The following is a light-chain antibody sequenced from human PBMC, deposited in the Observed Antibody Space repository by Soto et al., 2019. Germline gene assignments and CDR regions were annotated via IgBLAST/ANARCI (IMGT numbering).Light chain of an antibody. J-gene: IGKJ1*01. CDR3: QQYGSSPWT. CDR2: GAS. CDR1: QTIRSYY. Sequence: ETVLTQSPGTLSLSPGERATLSCRASQTIRSYYLAWYRQTPGQAPRLLIYGASNRATGIADRLSGSGSGTDFTLIISRLEPEDFALYYCQQYGSSPWTFGQGTKVEIK. V-gene: IGKV3-20*01.